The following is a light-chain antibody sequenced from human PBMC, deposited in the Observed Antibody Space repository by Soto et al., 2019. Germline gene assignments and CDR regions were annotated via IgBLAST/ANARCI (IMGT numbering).Light chain of an antibody. V-gene: IGKV3-20*01. CDR1: QSVKSDY. J-gene: IGKJ2*01. CDR3: QQYGSSPYT. Sequence: EIVLTQSPGTLSLSPGERATLSCRASQSVKSDYLAWYQQKPGQAPRLLLYGASTRATGIPDRFSGSGSGADFTLTISSLEPEDFAMYSCQQYGSSPYTFGQGTKLEIK. CDR2: GAS.